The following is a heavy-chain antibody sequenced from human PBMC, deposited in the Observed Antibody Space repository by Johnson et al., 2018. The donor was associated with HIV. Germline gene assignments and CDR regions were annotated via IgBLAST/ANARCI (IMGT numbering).Heavy chain of an antibody. CDR1: GFTFSSYA. CDR2: ISYDGSNK. V-gene: IGHV3-30-3*01. CDR3: ARERAVTTKGYDEDAFDI. Sequence: QEQLVESGGGVVQPGRSLRLSCAASGFTFSSYAMYWVRQAPGKGLEWVAVISYDGSNKYYADSVKGRLTIARDNSKNTLYLQMSSLRAEDTALYYCARERAVTTKGYDEDAFDIWGQGTMVTVSS. D-gene: IGHD4-17*01. J-gene: IGHJ3*02.